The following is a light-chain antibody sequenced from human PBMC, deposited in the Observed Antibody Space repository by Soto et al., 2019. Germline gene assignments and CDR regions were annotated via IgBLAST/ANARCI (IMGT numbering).Light chain of an antibody. CDR3: QQYNTYWT. V-gene: IGKV1-5*01. CDR2: DAS. CDR1: QSISTW. Sequence: DIQMTQSPSTLSASVGDRVTITCRASQSISTWLAWYQQNPGKAPKLLIYDASSLESGVPSRFSGSGSGTEFTLTISSLQPDDFATYYCQQYNTYWTFGQGTKVDIK. J-gene: IGKJ1*01.